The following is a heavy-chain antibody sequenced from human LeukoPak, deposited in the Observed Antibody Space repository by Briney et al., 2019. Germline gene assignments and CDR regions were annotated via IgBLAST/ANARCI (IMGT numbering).Heavy chain of an antibody. CDR3: TKGGGRYCGNGGCHSAY. J-gene: IGHJ4*02. CDR1: GFTFSSYA. D-gene: IGHD2-15*01. CDR2: ISDAAG. V-gene: IGHV3-23*01. Sequence: PGGSLRLSCAASGFTFSSYAMSWVRQAPGKGLEWVSSISDAAGIYGDSVKGRFTASRDNSKNTLYLQMNSLRVEDTALYYCTKGGGRYCGNGGCHSAYWGQGTLVTVSS.